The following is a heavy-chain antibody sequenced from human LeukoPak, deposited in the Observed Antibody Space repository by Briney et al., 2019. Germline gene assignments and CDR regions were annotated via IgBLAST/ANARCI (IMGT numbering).Heavy chain of an antibody. Sequence: SETLSLTCAGSVGSIISYYWCCIRQPPAKKLWWIGYIYYSGSTNYNTSLKCRVTISVDTSKNQFALKLSSVTAADTAVYYCARENRGHGDHFDYWGKGTLVTVSS. J-gene: IGHJ4*02. CDR3: ARENRGHGDHFDY. CDR2: IYYSGST. V-gene: IGHV4-59*01. D-gene: IGHD4-17*01. CDR1: VGSIISYY.